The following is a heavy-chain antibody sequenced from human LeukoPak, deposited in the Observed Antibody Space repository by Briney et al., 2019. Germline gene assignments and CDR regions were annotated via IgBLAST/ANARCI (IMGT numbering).Heavy chain of an antibody. CDR3: ARTRPDYDFSYFYYYMDV. D-gene: IGHD3-3*01. J-gene: IGHJ6*03. Sequence: PGGSLRLSCAASGFTFTNYFMSWVRQAPGKGLEWVANINEDGSEKYYVDSVKGRFTISRDNAKNSLYLQMNSLRAEDTAVYYCARTRPDYDFSYFYYYMDVWGKGTTVTVSS. CDR1: GFTFTNYF. V-gene: IGHV3-7*01. CDR2: INEDGSEK.